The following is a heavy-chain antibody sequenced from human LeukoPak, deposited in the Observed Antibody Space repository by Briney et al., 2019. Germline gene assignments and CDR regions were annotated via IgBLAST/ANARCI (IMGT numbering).Heavy chain of an antibody. CDR3: ARVGFTTSWSNFDY. D-gene: IGHD2-2*01. CDR2: INPNGGDT. V-gene: IGHV1-2*06. Sequence: GASVKVSCKAAGYNFPAYFIHWVRQAPGQGLEWMGRINPNGGDTNYAQKFQGRVTMAGDTSISTAYMELSSLISDDTAVYYCARVGFTTSWSNFDYWGQGTLVTVS. J-gene: IGHJ4*02. CDR1: GYNFPAYF.